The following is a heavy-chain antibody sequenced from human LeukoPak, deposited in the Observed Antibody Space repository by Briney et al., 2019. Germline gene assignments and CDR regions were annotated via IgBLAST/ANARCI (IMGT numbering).Heavy chain of an antibody. CDR3: TRDWRNLGYDY. CDR2: IEGDGNRI. D-gene: IGHD5-12*01. J-gene: IGHJ4*02. V-gene: IGHV3-74*01. Sequence: PGGSLRLSCGATGFTISSYWMHWVRQAPGKGLVWVSRIEGDGNRITYADSVKGRFTISRDNPKNTLYLQMNSLRAEDTAVYYCTRDWRNLGYDYWGQGTLVTVSS. CDR1: GFTISSYW.